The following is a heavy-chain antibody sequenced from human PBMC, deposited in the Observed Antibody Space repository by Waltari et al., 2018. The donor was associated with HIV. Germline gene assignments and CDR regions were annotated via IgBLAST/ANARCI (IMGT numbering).Heavy chain of an antibody. V-gene: IGHV1-8*02. CDR3: ARASSMVYEYYYGMDV. CDR2: MNPNSGNT. D-gene: IGHD3-10*01. CDR1: GYTYTSYD. J-gene: IGHJ6*02. Sequence: QVQLVQSGAAVKKPGASVKVSCKPSGYTYTSYDINWVPQATGQGLEWMGWMNPNSGNTGYAQKFQGRVTMTRNTSISTAYMELSSLRSEDTAVYYCARASSMVYEYYYGMDVWGQGTTVTVSS.